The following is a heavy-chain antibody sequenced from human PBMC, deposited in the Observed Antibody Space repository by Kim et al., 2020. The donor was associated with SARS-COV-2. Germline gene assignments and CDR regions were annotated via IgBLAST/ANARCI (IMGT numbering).Heavy chain of an antibody. Sequence: AQKFQGRVTMTRDTYTSTVYMELSSLRSEDTAVYYCARDLSGYYYYGMDVWGQGTTVTVSS. J-gene: IGHJ6*02. D-gene: IGHD1-26*01. CDR3: ARDLSGYYYYGMDV. V-gene: IGHV1-46*01.